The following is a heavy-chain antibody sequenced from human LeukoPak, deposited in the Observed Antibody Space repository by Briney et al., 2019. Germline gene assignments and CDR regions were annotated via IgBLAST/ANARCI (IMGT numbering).Heavy chain of an antibody. CDR3: ARLSSSWDYFYYGMDG. CDR1: GFTLSGSG. V-gene: IGHV3-73*01. D-gene: IGHD6-13*01. J-gene: IGHJ6*02. CDR2: ISRKTNSYAT. Sequence: GGSWRLSCAASGFTLSGSGVHWVGQASGKGLEWVGRISRKTNSYATAYAAQVKGRFSISRDDSKNTAYLQMNSLKTEDTAVYYCARLSSSWDYFYYGMDGWGQGITVSVSS.